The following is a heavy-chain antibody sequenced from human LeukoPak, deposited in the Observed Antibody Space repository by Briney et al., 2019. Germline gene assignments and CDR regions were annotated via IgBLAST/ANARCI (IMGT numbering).Heavy chain of an antibody. CDR2: ISYDGSNK. D-gene: IGHD2-2*01. CDR1: GLTFSSYA. J-gene: IGHJ6*03. CDR3: AKTPGCSSTSCQNYYYYYYMDV. V-gene: IGHV3-30-3*02. Sequence: PGGSLRLSCAASGLTFSSYAMHWVRQAPGKGLEWVAVISYDGSNKYYADSVKGRFTVSRDNSKNTLYLQMNSLRAEDTAVYYCAKTPGCSSTSCQNYYYYYYMDVWGKGTTVTVSS.